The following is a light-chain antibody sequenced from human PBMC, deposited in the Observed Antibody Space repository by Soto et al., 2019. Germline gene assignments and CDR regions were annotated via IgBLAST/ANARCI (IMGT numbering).Light chain of an antibody. Sequence: DIQMTQSPSSLSASVGDRVTITCRASQGINSYLAWYQQKPGKVPKLLISGASTLQSGVPSRFSGSGSGTDFTLTITSLQPEDVATYYCQKYDSAPWTFGQGTKVELK. V-gene: IGKV1-27*01. J-gene: IGKJ1*01. CDR1: QGINSY. CDR2: GAS. CDR3: QKYDSAPWT.